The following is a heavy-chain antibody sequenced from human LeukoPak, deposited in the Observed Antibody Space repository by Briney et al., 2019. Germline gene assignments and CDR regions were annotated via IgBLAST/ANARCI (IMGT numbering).Heavy chain of an antibody. CDR3: ARGYSSGWSRPTSDY. J-gene: IGHJ4*02. V-gene: IGHV4-59*01. Sequence: SETLSLTCTVSGGSISSYYWSWIRQPPGKGLEWIGYIYYSGSTNYNPSLKSRVTISVDTSKNQFSLKLSSVTAADTAVYYCARGYSSGWSRPTSDYWGQGTLVTVSS. D-gene: IGHD6-19*01. CDR1: GGSISSYY. CDR2: IYYSGST.